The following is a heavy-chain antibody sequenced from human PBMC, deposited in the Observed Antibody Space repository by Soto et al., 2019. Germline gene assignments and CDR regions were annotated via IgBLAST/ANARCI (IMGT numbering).Heavy chain of an antibody. CDR1: GFTFSNYA. Sequence: GGSLRLSCAASGFTFSNYAMSWVRQAPGKGLEWVSTISGSGGDTYYAESVKGRFTISRDNSKNTLYLQMNSLTAEDTALYYCARTPAFQLPFDYWGQGTLVTVSS. V-gene: IGHV3-23*01. D-gene: IGHD1-1*01. CDR2: ISGSGGDT. J-gene: IGHJ4*02. CDR3: ARTPAFQLPFDY.